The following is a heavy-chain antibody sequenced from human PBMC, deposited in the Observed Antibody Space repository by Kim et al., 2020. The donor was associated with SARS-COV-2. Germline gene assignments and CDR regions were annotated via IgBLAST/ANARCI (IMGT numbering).Heavy chain of an antibody. CDR2: ISSSSSTI. J-gene: IGHJ6*02. D-gene: IGHD2-2*01. CDR3: ARGAGLSSTSGAQYYYYYYGMDV. Sequence: GGSLRLSCAASGFTFSSYSMNWVRQAPGKGLEWVSYISSSSSTIYYADSVKGRFTISRDNAKNSLYLQMNSLRDEDTAVYYCARGAGLSSTSGAQYYYYYYGMDVWGQGTTVTVSS. V-gene: IGHV3-48*02. CDR1: GFTFSSYS.